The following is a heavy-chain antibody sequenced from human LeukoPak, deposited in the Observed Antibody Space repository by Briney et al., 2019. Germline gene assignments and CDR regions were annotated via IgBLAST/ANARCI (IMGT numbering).Heavy chain of an antibody. CDR2: ISASGATI. J-gene: IGHJ4*02. CDR1: GFTFRNYY. CDR3: ARDPSWEILSYFDY. V-gene: IGHV3-11*04. D-gene: IGHD1-26*01. Sequence: GGSLRLSCAASGFTFRNYYTTWIRQAPGKGLEWVSYISASGATIYYGDSVRGRVTIARDNAKNSLYLDMNTLKAEDTAVYYCARDPSWEILSYFDYWGQGTLVTVSS.